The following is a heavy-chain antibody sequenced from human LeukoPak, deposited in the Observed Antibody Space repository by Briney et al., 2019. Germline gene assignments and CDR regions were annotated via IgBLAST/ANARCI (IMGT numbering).Heavy chain of an antibody. D-gene: IGHD4-11*01. CDR1: GYTFTSYA. V-gene: IGHV1-3*01. Sequence: ASVKVSCKASGYTFTSYAMHWVRQAPGQRLEWMGWINAGNGNTKYSQEFQGRVTITRDTSASTAYMELSSLRSEDTAVYYCARVSTGSLKVEVYFDYWGQGTLVTVSS. CDR2: INAGNGNT. CDR3: ARVSTGSLKVEVYFDY. J-gene: IGHJ4*02.